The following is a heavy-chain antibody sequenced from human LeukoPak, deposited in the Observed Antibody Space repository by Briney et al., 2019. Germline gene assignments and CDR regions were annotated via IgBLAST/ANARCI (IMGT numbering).Heavy chain of an antibody. D-gene: IGHD3-3*01. V-gene: IGHV1-2*02. CDR2: INPNSGGT. Sequence: ASVKVSCKASGYTFTGYYMHWVRQAPGQGLEWMGWINPNSGGTNYAQKFQGRVTMTRDTSISTAYMELSRLRSDDTAVYYCAREDLRFLGWLPGFDPWGQGTLVTVSS. CDR1: GYTFTGYY. J-gene: IGHJ5*02. CDR3: AREDLRFLGWLPGFDP.